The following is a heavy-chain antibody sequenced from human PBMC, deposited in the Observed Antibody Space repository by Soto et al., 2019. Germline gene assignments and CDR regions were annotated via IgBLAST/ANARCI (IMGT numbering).Heavy chain of an antibody. CDR3: ARAATRYNWNDA. Sequence: SETLSLTCTVSGGSISSYYWSWIRQPPGKGLEWIGYIYYSGSTNYNPSLKSRVTISVDTSKNQFSLKLSSVTAADTAVYYCARAATRYNWNDAWXQGTLVTVSS. CDR2: IYYSGST. D-gene: IGHD1-20*01. V-gene: IGHV4-59*01. J-gene: IGHJ5*02. CDR1: GGSISSYY.